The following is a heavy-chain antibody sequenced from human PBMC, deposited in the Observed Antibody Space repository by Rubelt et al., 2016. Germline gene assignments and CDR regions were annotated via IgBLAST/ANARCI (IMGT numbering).Heavy chain of an antibody. CDR3: TRDRPHSWFDP. CDR1: GFTFSSYW. J-gene: IGHJ5*02. V-gene: IGHV3-74*01. Sequence: EVQLLASGGGLAQPGGSLRLSCAASGFTFSSYWMHWVRQAPGMGLVWVSRINIDGSDATYADSVKGRFIVSRDNAKNILYLQMNSLRAEDTAVYFCTRDRPHSWFDPWGQGTLVTVSS. CDR2: INIDGSDA.